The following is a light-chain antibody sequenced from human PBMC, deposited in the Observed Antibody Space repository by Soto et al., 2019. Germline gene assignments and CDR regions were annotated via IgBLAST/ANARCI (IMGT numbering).Light chain of an antibody. V-gene: IGLV1-40*01. CDR3: QSYDSSLSGYV. CDR2: ETN. Sequence: QSVLTQPPSASEPQGPRVTISCTGSSSNTGAGYEAHCYQQVPETAPKLPTYETNNRPSGVPDRFSGSKSGTSASLAITGLQAEDEAEYYCQSYDSSLSGYVFGTGTKLTVL. CDR1: SSNTGAGYE. J-gene: IGLJ1*01.